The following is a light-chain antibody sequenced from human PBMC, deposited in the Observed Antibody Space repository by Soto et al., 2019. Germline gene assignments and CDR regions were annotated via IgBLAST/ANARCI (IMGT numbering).Light chain of an antibody. V-gene: IGLV2-23*01. CDR3: CSYAGSSTYA. J-gene: IGLJ1*01. Sequence: QSVLTQPASVSGSPGQSITISCTGTSSDVGNYNLVSWYQQHPDKAPKLMIYEDNKRPSVVSNRFSGSKSGNTASLTISGRQAEDETDYYCCSYAGSSTYAFGTGTKLTVL. CDR2: EDN. CDR1: SSDVGNYNL.